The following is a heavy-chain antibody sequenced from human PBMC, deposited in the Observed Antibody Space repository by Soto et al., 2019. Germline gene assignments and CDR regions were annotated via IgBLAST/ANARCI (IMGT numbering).Heavy chain of an antibody. V-gene: IGHV3-33*01. J-gene: IGHJ4*02. CDR3: SRSTFCRGGGWYPVYFDY. CDR1: GFTFSSYG. CDR2: IWYDGGNK. Sequence: PGGSLRLSCAASGFTFSSYGMHWVRQAPGKGLEWVAVIWYDGGNKYYADSVKGRFTISRDNYKNTLYLQMNSLRAEDTAVYYFSRSTFCRGGGWYPVYFDYWGQGTLVTVSS. D-gene: IGHD6-19*01.